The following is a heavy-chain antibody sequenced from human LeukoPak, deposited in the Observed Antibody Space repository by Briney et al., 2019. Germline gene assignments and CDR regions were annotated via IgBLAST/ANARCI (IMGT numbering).Heavy chain of an antibody. D-gene: IGHD4-17*01. J-gene: IGHJ5*02. CDR3: ARTVTTMGGLDP. CDR2: ISSSSSYI. V-gene: IGHV3-21*01. CDR1: GFTFSHAW. Sequence: GGSLRLSCAASGFTFSHAWMSWVRQAPGRGLEWVSSISSSSSYIYYADSVKGRFTISRDNAKNSLYLQMNSLRAEDTAVYYCARTVTTMGGLDPWGQGTLVTVSS.